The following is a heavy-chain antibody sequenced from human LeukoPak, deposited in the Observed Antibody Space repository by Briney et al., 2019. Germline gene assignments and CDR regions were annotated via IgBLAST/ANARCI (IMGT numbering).Heavy chain of an antibody. V-gene: IGHV4-39*01. CDR2: IYYSGST. CDR3: ARRITGTTWYDY. CDR1: GGSISSSSYY. Sequence: PSETLSLTCTASGGSISSSSYYWGWIRQPPGKGLEWIGSIYYSGSTYYNPSLKSRVTISVDTSKNQFSLKLSSVTAADTAVYYCARRITGTTWYDYWGQGTLVTVSS. J-gene: IGHJ4*02. D-gene: IGHD1-7*01.